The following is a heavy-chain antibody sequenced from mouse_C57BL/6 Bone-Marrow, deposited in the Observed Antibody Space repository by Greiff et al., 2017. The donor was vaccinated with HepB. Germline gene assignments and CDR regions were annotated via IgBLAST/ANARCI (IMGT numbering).Heavy chain of an antibody. J-gene: IGHJ3*01. V-gene: IGHV3-6*01. CDR2: ISYDGSN. CDR1: GYSITSGYY. D-gene: IGHD1-1*01. Sequence: EVQLVESGPGLVKPSQSLSLTCSVTGYSITSGYYWNWIRQFPGNKLEWMGYISYDGSNNYNPSLKNRISITRDTSKNQFFLKLNSVTTEDTATYYCAREGLLRFQFAYWGQGTLVTVSA. CDR3: AREGLLRFQFAY.